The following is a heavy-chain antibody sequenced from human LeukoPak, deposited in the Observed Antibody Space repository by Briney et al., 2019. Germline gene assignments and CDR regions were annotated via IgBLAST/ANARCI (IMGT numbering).Heavy chain of an antibody. CDR3: ARGRYSSSWYYFDY. J-gene: IGHJ4*02. CDR2: IYYSGST. Sequence: SETLSLTCTVSGASINSYFWSWIRQPPGKGLEWIGYIYYSGSTNYNPSLKSRVTISVDTSKNQFSLKLSSVTAADTAVYYCARGRYSSSWYYFDYWGQGTLVTVSS. D-gene: IGHD6-13*01. CDR1: GASINSYF. V-gene: IGHV4-59*01.